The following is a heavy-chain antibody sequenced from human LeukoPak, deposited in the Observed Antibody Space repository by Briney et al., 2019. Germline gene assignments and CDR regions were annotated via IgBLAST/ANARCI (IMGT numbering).Heavy chain of an antibody. CDR3: ARVGAPENYYMDV. D-gene: IGHD1-26*01. V-gene: IGHV3-7*03. CDR1: GFTFSSYW. Sequence: GVSLRLSCAASGFTFSSYWMSWVRQAPGKGLEWVANIKQDGSEKYYVDSVKGRFTISRDNAKNSLYLQMNSLRAEDTAVYYCARVGAPENYYMDVWGKGTTVTISS. CDR2: IKQDGSEK. J-gene: IGHJ6*03.